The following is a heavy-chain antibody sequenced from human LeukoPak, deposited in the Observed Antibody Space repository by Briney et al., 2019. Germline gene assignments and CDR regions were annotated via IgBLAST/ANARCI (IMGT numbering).Heavy chain of an antibody. Sequence: GGSLRLSCAASGFTFSSYAMSWVRQAPGKGLEWVSAISGSGGSTYYADSVKGRFTISRDNSKNTLHLQMNSLRAEDTAVYYCAKAPLLRFLEWLFPVSYFDYWGQGTLVTVSS. D-gene: IGHD3-3*01. V-gene: IGHV3-23*01. CDR2: ISGSGGST. CDR3: AKAPLLRFLEWLFPVSYFDY. CDR1: GFTFSSYA. J-gene: IGHJ4*02.